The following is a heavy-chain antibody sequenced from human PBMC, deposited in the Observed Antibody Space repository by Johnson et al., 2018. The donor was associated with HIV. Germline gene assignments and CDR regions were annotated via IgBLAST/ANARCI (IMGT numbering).Heavy chain of an antibody. CDR2: IGTAGDT. J-gene: IGHJ3*02. V-gene: IGHV3-13*01. D-gene: IGHD4-23*01. CDR1: GFTFSSYG. CDR3: AKDWTPVVKSPIVAFDI. Sequence: EVQLVESGGGVVQPGGSLRLSCAASGFTFSSYGMHWVRQATGKGLEWVSPIGTAGDTYYPGSVKGRFTISRENAKNSLYLQMNSLRPEDTAVYYCAKDWTPVVKSPIVAFDIWGQGTMVTVSS.